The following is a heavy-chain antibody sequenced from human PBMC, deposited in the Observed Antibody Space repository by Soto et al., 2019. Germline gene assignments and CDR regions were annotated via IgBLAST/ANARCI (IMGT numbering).Heavy chain of an antibody. CDR2: ISWNRGSI. CDR3: AKDEYSSPSGWFDP. V-gene: IGHV3-9*01. Sequence: EVQLVESGGGLVQPGRSLRLSCAASGFTFDDYAMHWVRQAPGKGLEWVSGISWNRGSIGYADSVQGRFSITRENAKNSLYREMNSLRAEDRALYDCAKDEYSSPSGWFDPWGQGPLITVSS. J-gene: IGHJ5*02. D-gene: IGHD6-6*01. CDR1: GFTFDDYA.